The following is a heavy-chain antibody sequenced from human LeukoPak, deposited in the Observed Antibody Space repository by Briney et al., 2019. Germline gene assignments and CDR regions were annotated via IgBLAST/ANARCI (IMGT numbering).Heavy chain of an antibody. CDR2: ISYDGSNK. CDR1: GFTFSSYA. V-gene: IGHV3-30*04. Sequence: GGSLRLSCAASGFTFSSYAMHWVRQAPGKVLEWVAVISYDGSNKYYADSVKGRFTISRDNSKNTLYLQMNSLRAEDTAVYYCARDWVGRELRWWFDPWGQGTLVTVSS. J-gene: IGHJ5*02. CDR3: ARDWVGRELRWWFDP. D-gene: IGHD1-26*01.